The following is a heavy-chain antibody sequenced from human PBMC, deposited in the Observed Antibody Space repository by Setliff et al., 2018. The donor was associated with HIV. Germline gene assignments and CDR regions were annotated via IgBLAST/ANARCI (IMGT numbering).Heavy chain of an antibody. V-gene: IGHV4-59*11. CDR1: GGSITGHY. D-gene: IGHD3-3*01. Sequence: LSLTCTVSGGSITGHYWSWIRQPPGKGLEWIGYIHYSGSSNYNPSLKSRVSISVDTSKKQVSLKLNSVTAADTAVYYCARDRVRITIFGANDASDIWGQGTMVTVSS. CDR2: IHYSGSS. J-gene: IGHJ3*02. CDR3: ARDRVRITIFGANDASDI.